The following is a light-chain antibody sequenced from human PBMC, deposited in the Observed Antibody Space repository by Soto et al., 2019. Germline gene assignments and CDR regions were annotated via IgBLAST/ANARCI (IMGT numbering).Light chain of an antibody. CDR3: MQSTQLPPT. J-gene: IGKJ5*01. CDR1: QSLLHITGETF. V-gene: IGKV2D-29*02. Sequence: VMTQTPLSRSVAPGQPASISCRSSQSLLHITGETFLFWYLQKPGQSPQLLIYEVSTRVSGVPDRFSGSGSGTDFTLEISRVETDDVGIYYCMQSTQLPPTFGQGTRLEIK. CDR2: EVS.